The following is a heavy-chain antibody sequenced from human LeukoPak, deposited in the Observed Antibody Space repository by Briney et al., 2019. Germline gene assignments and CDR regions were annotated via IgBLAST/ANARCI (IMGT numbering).Heavy chain of an antibody. Sequence: SETLSLTCAVYGGSFSGYYWSWLRQPPGKGLEWIGEINHSGSTNYNPSLKSRVTISVDTSKNQFSLKLTSVTAADTAVYYCARASRGHDYWGQGTLVTVSS. J-gene: IGHJ4*02. V-gene: IGHV4-34*01. CDR2: INHSGST. CDR1: GGSFSGYY. D-gene: IGHD3-10*01. CDR3: ARASRGHDY.